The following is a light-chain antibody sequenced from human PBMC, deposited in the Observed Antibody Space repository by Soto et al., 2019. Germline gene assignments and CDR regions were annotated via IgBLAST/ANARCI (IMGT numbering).Light chain of an antibody. Sequence: DIQMTQSPSTLSASVGDRVTITCRASQSISSWLAWYQQKPGKAPKLLIYKASSLESGVPSRFSGSGSGTEFTLTISSLQPDDLATYYCQQSNSFPTFGQGTKVEIK. J-gene: IGKJ1*01. CDR3: QQSNSFPT. CDR2: KAS. CDR1: QSISSW. V-gene: IGKV1-5*03.